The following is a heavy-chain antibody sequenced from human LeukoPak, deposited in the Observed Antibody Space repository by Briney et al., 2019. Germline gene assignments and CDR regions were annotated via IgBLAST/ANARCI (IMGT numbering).Heavy chain of an antibody. CDR3: ARHQGVGTSWYFDL. CDR1: GGSIGSYF. D-gene: IGHD4-23*01. V-gene: IGHV4-59*08. Sequence: NPSETLSLTCTVSGGSIGSYFWSWIRQPPGKGLEWIAYIYYSGSTNYNPSLKSRVTISVDTSKKQFSLRLSSVTAADTAMYYCARHQGVGTSWYFDLWGRGTLVTVSS. J-gene: IGHJ2*01. CDR2: IYYSGST.